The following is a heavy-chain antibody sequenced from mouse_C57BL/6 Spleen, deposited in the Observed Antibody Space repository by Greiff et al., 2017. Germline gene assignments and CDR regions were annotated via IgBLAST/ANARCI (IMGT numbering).Heavy chain of an antibody. CDR3: ARSEEDYYGSSYGYFDV. CDR2: INPYNGGT. J-gene: IGHJ1*03. Sequence: VQLQQSGTVLVKPGASVKMSCKASGYTFTDYYMNWVKQSHGKSLEWIGVINPYNGGTSYNQKFKGKATLTVDKSSSTAYMELNSLTSEDSAVYYCARSEEDYYGSSYGYFDVWGTGTTVTVSS. CDR1: GYTFTDYY. V-gene: IGHV1-19*01. D-gene: IGHD1-1*01.